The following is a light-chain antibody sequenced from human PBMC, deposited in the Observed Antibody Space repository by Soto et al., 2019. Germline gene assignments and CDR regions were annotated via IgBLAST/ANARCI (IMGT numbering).Light chain of an antibody. J-gene: IGKJ4*01. V-gene: IGKV1-39*01. CDR3: QQSYSTRLT. CDR1: QSISSY. CDR2: AAS. Sequence: DIQMTQSPSSLSASVGDRVTITCRASQSISSYLHWYQQKPGKAPTLLIYAASSLQSGVPSRFSGSGSGTDFTLTISSRQPEEVATYYCQQSYSTRLTFGGGTKVEIK.